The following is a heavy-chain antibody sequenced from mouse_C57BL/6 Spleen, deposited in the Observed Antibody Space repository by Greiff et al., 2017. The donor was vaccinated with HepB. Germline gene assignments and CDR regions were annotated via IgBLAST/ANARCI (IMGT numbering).Heavy chain of an antibody. J-gene: IGHJ4*01. CDR2: IHPNSGST. D-gene: IGHD2-1*01. CDR1: GYTFTSYW. Sequence: QVQLQQPGAELVKPGASVKLSCKASGYTFTSYWMHWVKQRPGQGLEWIGMIHPNSGSTNYNEKFKSKATLTVDKSSSTAYMQLSSLTSEDSAVYYCATEGLYYGNYGAMDYWGQGTSVTVSS. V-gene: IGHV1-64*01. CDR3: ATEGLYYGNYGAMDY.